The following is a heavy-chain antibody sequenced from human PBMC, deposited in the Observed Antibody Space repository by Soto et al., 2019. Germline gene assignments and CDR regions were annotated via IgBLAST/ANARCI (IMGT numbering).Heavy chain of an antibody. J-gene: IGHJ6*03. V-gene: IGHV3-21*01. Sequence: GGFLRLSCAASGFTFSSYSMNWVRQAPGKGLEWVSSISSSSSYIYYADSVKGRFTISRDNAKNSLYLQMNSLRAEDTAVYYCARDGGYSGYVESGPDYYMDVWGKGTTVTVSS. CDR1: GFTFSSYS. CDR2: ISSSSSYI. D-gene: IGHD5-12*01. CDR3: ARDGGYSGYVESGPDYYMDV.